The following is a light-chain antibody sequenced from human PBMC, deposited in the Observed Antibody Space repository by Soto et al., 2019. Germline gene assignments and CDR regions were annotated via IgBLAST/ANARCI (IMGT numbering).Light chain of an antibody. CDR3: CSYARSYTWV. V-gene: IGLV2-11*01. Sequence: QSALTQPRSVSGSPGQSVTISCTGTSSDVGGYNYVSWYQQHPGKAPKLMIYDVSKRPSGVPDRFSGSKSGNTASLTISGLQAEDEADYYCCSYARSYTWVFGGGTKLTVL. J-gene: IGLJ3*02. CDR1: SSDVGGYNY. CDR2: DVS.